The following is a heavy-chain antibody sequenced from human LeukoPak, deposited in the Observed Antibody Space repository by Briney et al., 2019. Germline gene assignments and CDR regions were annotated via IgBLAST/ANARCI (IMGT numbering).Heavy chain of an antibody. CDR1: GGSMSSYY. J-gene: IGHJ6*03. CDR2: IYSSGST. Sequence: PSEALSLTCSVSGGSMSSYYWSWIRQSPGKGLEWIGYIYSSGSTNYNPSLKSRVTMSVDTSKNQLSLKVSSVTAADTAVYYCARVFDSGSQAYFYYMDVWGKGTTVIISS. V-gene: IGHV4-59*01. D-gene: IGHD3-10*01. CDR3: ARVFDSGSQAYFYYMDV.